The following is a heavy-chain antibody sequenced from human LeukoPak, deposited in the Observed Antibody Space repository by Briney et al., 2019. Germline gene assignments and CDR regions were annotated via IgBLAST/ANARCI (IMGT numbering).Heavy chain of an antibody. CDR1: GGSISSSSYY. V-gene: IGHV4-39*01. D-gene: IGHD3-10*02. Sequence: SSETLSLTRTVSGGSISSSSYYWGWIRQPPGKGLEWIGSIYYSGSTYYNPSLKSRVTISVDTSKNQFSLKLSSVTAADTAVYYCARQYFLILSLYYFDYWGQGTLVTVSS. J-gene: IGHJ4*02. CDR2: IYYSGST. CDR3: ARQYFLILSLYYFDY.